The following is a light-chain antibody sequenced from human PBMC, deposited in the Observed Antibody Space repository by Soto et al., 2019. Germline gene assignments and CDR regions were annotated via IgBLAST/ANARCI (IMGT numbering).Light chain of an antibody. CDR3: QSYDSNLSAYV. V-gene: IGLV1-40*01. J-gene: IGLJ1*01. CDR2: DNN. CDR1: CSNIGAGYH. Sequence: QSVLTQPPSVSGAPGQRVTISCTGRCSNIGAGYHVHWYQQLPGTAPKLLISDNNNRPSGVPDRFSGSKSGTSASLAITGLQAEDEADYYCQSYDSNLSAYVFGTGTKVTVL.